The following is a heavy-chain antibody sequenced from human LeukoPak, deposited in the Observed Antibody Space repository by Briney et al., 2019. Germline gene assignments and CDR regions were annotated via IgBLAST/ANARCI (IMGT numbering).Heavy chain of an antibody. Sequence: PSQTLSLTCIVSGGSISRSTHYWGWIRQPPGKGLEWIGSMFYSGNPYYNLALKSRVTISVDTSKNQFSLKLSSVTAADTALYYCARSELSCSGGSCPTRYAFDIWGQGTVVTASS. CDR2: MFYSGNP. J-gene: IGHJ3*02. CDR3: ARSELSCSGGSCPTRYAFDI. CDR1: GGSISRSTHY. D-gene: IGHD2-15*01. V-gene: IGHV4-39*07.